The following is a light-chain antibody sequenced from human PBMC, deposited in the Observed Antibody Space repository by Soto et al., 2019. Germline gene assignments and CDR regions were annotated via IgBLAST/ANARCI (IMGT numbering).Light chain of an antibody. J-gene: IGLJ1*01. CDR2: DVS. CDR3: TSYAGARTYV. Sequence: QSALTQPASVSGSPGQSITISCTGTSSDVGNYDYVSWYQQHPGKAPKLMTCDVSNRPSGVSNRFSGSKSGNTASLTISGLQAEDEADYYCTSYAGARTYVFGTGTKVTVL. CDR1: SSDVGNYDY. V-gene: IGLV2-14*01.